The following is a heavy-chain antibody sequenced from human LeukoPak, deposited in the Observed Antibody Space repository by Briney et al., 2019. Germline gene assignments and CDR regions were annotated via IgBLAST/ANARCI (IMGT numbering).Heavy chain of an antibody. J-gene: IGHJ4*02. CDR2: INPSGGST. CDR3: ARDVSPGGNSRALHY. V-gene: IGHV1-46*01. CDR1: GYTFTSYY. Sequence: ASVKVSCKASGYTFTSYYMHWVRQAPGQGLEWMGIINPSGGSTSHAQKFQGRVTMTRDMSTSTVYMELSSLRSEDTAVYYCARDVSPGGNSRALHYWGQGTLVTVSS. D-gene: IGHD4-23*01.